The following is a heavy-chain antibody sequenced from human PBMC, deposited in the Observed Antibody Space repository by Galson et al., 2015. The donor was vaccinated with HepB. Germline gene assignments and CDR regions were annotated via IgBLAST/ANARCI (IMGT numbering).Heavy chain of an antibody. CDR2: IWYDGSNK. CDR3: AREYSSSWFYYFDY. CDR1: GFTFSSYG. Sequence: SLRLSCAASGFTFSSYGMHWVRQAPGKGLEWVAVIWYDGSNKYYADSVKGRFTISRDNSKNTLYLQMNSLRAEDTAVYYCAREYSSSWFYYFDYWGQGTLVTVSS. J-gene: IGHJ4*02. V-gene: IGHV3-33*08. D-gene: IGHD6-13*01.